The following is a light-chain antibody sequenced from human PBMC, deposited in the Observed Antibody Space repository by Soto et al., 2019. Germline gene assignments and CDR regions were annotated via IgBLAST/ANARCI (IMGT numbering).Light chain of an antibody. J-gene: IGKJ2*01. CDR1: QSVSSW. Sequence: DIQMTQYTATLSASVGDRSTITSRASQSVSSWLAWYQQKPGNAYKLLIKDASTLMGGVPSRFGGSGSGTEFTLTISSLQPDDVATYYCQQYKSYLYTFGPGTKVDIK. CDR2: DAS. V-gene: IGKV1-5*01. CDR3: QQYKSYLYT.